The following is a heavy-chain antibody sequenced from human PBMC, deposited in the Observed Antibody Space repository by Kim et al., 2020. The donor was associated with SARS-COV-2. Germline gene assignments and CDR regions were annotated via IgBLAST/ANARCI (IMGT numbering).Heavy chain of an antibody. J-gene: IGHJ3*01. CDR3: TREGGVHTFDV. D-gene: IGHD3-3*01. Sequence: GGSLRLSCAASGFTFTSSAMYWVRQAPGKGLEWVTNIWQGVEIYAGSVKGRFIVSIANSKNMVYLQLNSLSAEDTAMYYCTREGGVHTFDVCGQWTMVTV. CDR1: GFTFTSSA. CDR2: IWQGVE. V-gene: IGHV3-33*01.